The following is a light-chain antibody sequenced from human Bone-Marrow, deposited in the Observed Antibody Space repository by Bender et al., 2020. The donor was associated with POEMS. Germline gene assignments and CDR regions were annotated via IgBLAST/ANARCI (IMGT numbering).Light chain of an antibody. CDR1: STDVGGYDF. J-gene: IGLJ2*01. Sequence: QSALTQPASVSGSPGQSITISCTGTSTDVGGYDFVSWYQQHPGKAPRLMIYDVFNRPLVVSSRFSGSKSGNTASLTISGLQAEDEADYYCTSYTSSATLVLFGGGTKLTVL. CDR3: TSYTSSATLVL. V-gene: IGLV2-14*03. CDR2: DVF.